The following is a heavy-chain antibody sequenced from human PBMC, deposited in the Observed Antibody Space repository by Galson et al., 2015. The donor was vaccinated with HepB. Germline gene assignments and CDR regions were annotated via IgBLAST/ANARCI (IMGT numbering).Heavy chain of an antibody. CDR1: GYTFTDYY. V-gene: IGHV1-69-2*01. Sequence: VKVSCKVSGYTFTDYYMHWVQQAPGKGLEWMGLVDPEDGETIYAEKFQGRVTITADTSTDTAYMELSSLRSEDTAVYYCATNPYGSGSAIDYWGQGTLVTVSS. CDR2: VDPEDGET. D-gene: IGHD3-10*01. CDR3: ATNPYGSGSAIDY. J-gene: IGHJ4*02.